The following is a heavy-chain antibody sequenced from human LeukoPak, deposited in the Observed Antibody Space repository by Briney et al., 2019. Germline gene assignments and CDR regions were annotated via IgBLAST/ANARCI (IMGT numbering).Heavy chain of an antibody. CDR3: ARGHGGNDGAFDI. CDR1: GFTFSSYG. Sequence: PGRSLRLSCAASGFTFSSYGMHWVRQAPGKGLEWVAVISYDGSNKYYADSVKGRFTISRDNSKNTLYLQMNSLRAEDTAVYYCARGHGGNDGAFDIWGQGTMVTVSS. D-gene: IGHD4-23*01. CDR2: ISYDGSNK. V-gene: IGHV3-30*03. J-gene: IGHJ3*02.